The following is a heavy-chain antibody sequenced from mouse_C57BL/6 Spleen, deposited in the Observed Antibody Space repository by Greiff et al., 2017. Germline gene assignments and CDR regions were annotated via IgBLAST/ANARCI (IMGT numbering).Heavy chain of an antibody. CDR2: IYPRSGNT. CDR1: GYTFTSYG. Sequence: VQLQQSGAELARPGASVKLSCKASGYTFTSYGISWVKQRTGQGLEWIGEIYPRSGNTYYNEKFKGKATLTADKSSSTAYMELRSQTSEDSTVYFCARLAVVASYYFDDWGQGTTLTVSS. D-gene: IGHD1-1*01. CDR3: ARLAVVASYYFDD. J-gene: IGHJ2*01. V-gene: IGHV1-81*01.